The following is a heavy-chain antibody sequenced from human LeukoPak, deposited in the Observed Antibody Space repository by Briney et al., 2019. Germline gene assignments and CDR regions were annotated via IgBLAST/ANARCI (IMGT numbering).Heavy chain of an antibody. J-gene: IGHJ6*02. Sequence: PSETLSLTCAVYGGSSSGYYWSWIRQPPGKGLEWIGEINHSGSTNYNPSLKSRVTISVDTSKNQFSLKLSSVTAADTAVYYCARVGSSTSSHRGYYYYYYGMDVWGQGTTVTVSS. CDR1: GGSSSGYY. CDR3: ARVGSSTSSHRGYYYYYYGMDV. D-gene: IGHD2-2*01. V-gene: IGHV4-34*01. CDR2: INHSGST.